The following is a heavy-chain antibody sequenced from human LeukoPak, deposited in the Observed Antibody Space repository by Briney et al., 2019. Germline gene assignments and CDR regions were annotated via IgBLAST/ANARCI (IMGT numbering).Heavy chain of an antibody. V-gene: IGHV3-33*06. CDR2: IWHDGSND. Sequence: PGRSLRLXCAASGFIFSSYGMHWVRQAPGKGLEWVARIWHDGSNDDYADSVKGRFTISRDNSKNTLYLQMNSLRAEDTAIYYCAKVTGDYYDTSGAFDYWGQGTLVTVSS. J-gene: IGHJ4*02. CDR1: GFIFSSYG. D-gene: IGHD3-22*01. CDR3: AKVTGDYYDTSGAFDY.